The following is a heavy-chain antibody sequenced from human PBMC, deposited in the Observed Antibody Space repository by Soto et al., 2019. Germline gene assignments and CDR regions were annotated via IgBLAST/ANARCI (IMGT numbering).Heavy chain of an antibody. CDR2: INSDGSST. J-gene: IGHJ6*03. D-gene: IGHD6-19*01. Sequence: PGGSLRLSCAASGFTFSSYWMHWVRQAPGKGLVWVSRINSDGSSTSYADSVKGRFTISRDNAKNTLYLQMNSLRAEDTAVYNWARSGWFYDYYYLDVGAKGPTVPVSS. V-gene: IGHV3-74*01. CDR3: ARSGWFYDYYYLDV. CDR1: GFTFSSYW.